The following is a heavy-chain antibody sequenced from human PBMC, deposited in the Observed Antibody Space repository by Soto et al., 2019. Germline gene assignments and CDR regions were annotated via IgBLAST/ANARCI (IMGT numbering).Heavy chain of an antibody. CDR1: GFTFSSYE. J-gene: IGHJ6*02. CDR3: TRETNNGMDV. V-gene: IGHV3-48*03. Sequence: LXLCCAASGFTFSSYEMNWFRQAPGKGLEWVSYISSSGSTKHYADSLKGRFTISRDNAKNSLFLQMDSLRAEDTAVYYCTRETNNGMDVWGQGTTVTGSS. CDR2: ISSSGSTK.